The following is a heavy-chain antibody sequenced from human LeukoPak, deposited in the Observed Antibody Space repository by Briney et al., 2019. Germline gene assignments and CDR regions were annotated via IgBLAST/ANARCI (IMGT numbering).Heavy chain of an antibody. V-gene: IGHV3-64D*09. CDR3: VRRYSFGPYGMDV. CDR2: ISDSGGST. CDR1: GFPFSRYA. D-gene: IGHD2-15*01. J-gene: IGHJ6*02. Sequence: PGGSLRLSCPASGFPFSRYAMHWVRQAPGKGLEYVSAISDSGGSTYYADSVKGRFTISRDNSKNTLYLQMSSLRAKDTGVNFCVRRYSFGPYGMDVWGQGTTVTVSS.